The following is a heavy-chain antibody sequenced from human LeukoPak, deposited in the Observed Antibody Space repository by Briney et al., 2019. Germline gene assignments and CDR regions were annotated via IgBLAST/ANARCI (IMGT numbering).Heavy chain of an antibody. V-gene: IGHV3-33*01. CDR3: ARARTFGGVIVIPYYFDH. Sequence: GRSLRLSCAASGFTFSSYGMHWVRQAPGKGLEWVALIWYDGSNEYHADSVKGRFTISRDNSKNTLYLQMNSLRAEDTAVYYCARARTFGGVIVIPYYFDHWGQGTLVTVSS. J-gene: IGHJ4*02. CDR1: GFTFSSYG. D-gene: IGHD3-16*02. CDR2: IWYDGSNE.